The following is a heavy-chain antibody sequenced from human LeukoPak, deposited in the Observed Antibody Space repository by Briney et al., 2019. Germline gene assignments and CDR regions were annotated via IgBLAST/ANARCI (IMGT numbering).Heavy chain of an antibody. D-gene: IGHD3-9*01. V-gene: IGHV1-2*02. Sequence: ASVKVSCKASGYTFTSYGISWVRQAPGQGLEWMGWINPNSGGTNYAQKFQGRVTMTRDTSINTAYMELSRLRSDDTAVYYCARGQGYFDWLLYSQDYWGQGTLVTVSS. J-gene: IGHJ4*02. CDR1: GYTFTSYG. CDR3: ARGQGYFDWLLYSQDY. CDR2: INPNSGGT.